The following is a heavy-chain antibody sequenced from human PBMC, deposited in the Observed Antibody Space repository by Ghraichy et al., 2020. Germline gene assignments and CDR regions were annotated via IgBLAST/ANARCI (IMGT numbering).Heavy chain of an antibody. V-gene: IGHV3-7*03. CDR3: ARGPGIAVAGADFYYYSGMDL. Sequence: LSLTCAASGFTFSSYWMSWVRQAPGKGLEWVANIKQDGSEKYCVNSVKGRFTISRDNAKNSLYLQMNSLRAEDTAVYYCARGPGIAVAGADFYYYSGMDLWGQGTTVTVSS. CDR1: GFTFSSYW. J-gene: IGHJ6*02. D-gene: IGHD6-19*01. CDR2: IKQDGSEK.